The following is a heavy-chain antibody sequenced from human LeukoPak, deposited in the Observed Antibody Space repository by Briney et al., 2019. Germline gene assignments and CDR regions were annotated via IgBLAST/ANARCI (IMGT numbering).Heavy chain of an antibody. J-gene: IGHJ6*02. D-gene: IGHD3-10*01. CDR3: ARTPVVVIRGVIEDGMDV. CDR1: GYTFNDYY. CDR2: IDPNTGRT. V-gene: IGHV1-2*02. Sequence: ASVKVSCKPSGYTFNDYYLHWVRQAPGQGLEWMGWIDPNTGRTVYAQDFQGRLTLTRDTSVSTTYMDLRGLGSDDTAVYYCARTPVVVIRGVIEDGMDVWGQGTTVTVSS.